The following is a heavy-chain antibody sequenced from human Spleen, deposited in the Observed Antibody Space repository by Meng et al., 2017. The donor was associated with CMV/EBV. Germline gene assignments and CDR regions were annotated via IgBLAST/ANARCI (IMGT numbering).Heavy chain of an antibody. CDR1: GDSTSSYY. Sequence: SEILSFTCTVFGDSTSSYYWSWLRQPPGKGLEWIGYIYYGGSTNYNPSLKSRVTISVDTSKNQFSLKLSSVTAADTAIYYCSRGRGYCSSTICRGTDWYFDLWGRGALVTVSS. D-gene: IGHD2-2*01. CDR3: SRGRGYCSSTICRGTDWYFDL. CDR2: IYYGGST. V-gene: IGHV4-59*01. J-gene: IGHJ2*01.